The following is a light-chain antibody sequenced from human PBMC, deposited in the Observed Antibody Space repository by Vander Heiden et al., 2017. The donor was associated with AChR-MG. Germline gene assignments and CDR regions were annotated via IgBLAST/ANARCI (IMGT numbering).Light chain of an antibody. CDR3: SSYTSSSL. Sequence: QSALTQPASVSGSPGQSITISCTGTSSDVGGYNYVSWYQQHPAKAPKLMIYDVSKRPSGVSNRFSGSKSGNTASLTISGLQAEDEADYYCSSYTSSSLFGGGTKLTVL. V-gene: IGLV2-14*01. J-gene: IGLJ2*01. CDR2: DVS. CDR1: SSDVGGYNY.